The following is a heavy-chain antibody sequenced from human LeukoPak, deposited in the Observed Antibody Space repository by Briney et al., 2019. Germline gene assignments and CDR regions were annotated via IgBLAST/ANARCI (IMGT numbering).Heavy chain of an antibody. CDR3: ARDLHYSPDF. CDR2: IHEDGSDK. V-gene: IGHV3-7*01. D-gene: IGHD2-21*01. Sequence: PGGSLRLSCAASGFTFSSYWMNWVRHAPGKGLEWVANIHEDGSDKYYVDSVKGRFTVSRDNAKNTLYLQMDSLRDEDTAVYYCARDLHYSPDFWGQGTLVTVSS. CDR1: GFTFSSYW. J-gene: IGHJ4*02.